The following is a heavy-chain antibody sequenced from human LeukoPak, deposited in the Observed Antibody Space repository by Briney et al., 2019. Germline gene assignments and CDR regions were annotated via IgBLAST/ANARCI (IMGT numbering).Heavy chain of an antibody. D-gene: IGHD6-19*01. Sequence: KPSETLSLTCSVSGGSIYSVTYYWGWIRQPPGQGLEWIGSISYTGTTYYNPSLNSRVTISVDTSKSQFSLKLGSVTAADTALYYCAALSGWRSNSDLDVWGQGTTVTVSS. J-gene: IGHJ6*02. CDR1: GGSIYSVTYY. V-gene: IGHV4-39*01. CDR3: AALSGWRSNSDLDV. CDR2: ISYTGTT.